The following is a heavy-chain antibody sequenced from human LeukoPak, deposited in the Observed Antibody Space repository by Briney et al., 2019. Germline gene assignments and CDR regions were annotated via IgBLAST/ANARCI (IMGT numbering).Heavy chain of an antibody. V-gene: IGHV1-18*01. CDR2: ISAYNGYT. Sequence: ASVKVSCKASGYTFSSFGISWVRQAPGQGLEWLGWISAYNGYTHFAQKFQGRVSMTTDTSTRTAYMELRSLRSDDTAVYYCARYSKRGSHFNWYFDLWGRGTLVTVSS. D-gene: IGHD1-26*01. CDR3: ARYSKRGSHFNWYFDL. CDR1: GYTFSSFG. J-gene: IGHJ2*01.